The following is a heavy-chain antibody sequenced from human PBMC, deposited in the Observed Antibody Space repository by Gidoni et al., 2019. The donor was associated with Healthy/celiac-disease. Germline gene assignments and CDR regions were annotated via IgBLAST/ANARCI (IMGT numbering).Heavy chain of an antibody. D-gene: IGHD6-13*01. J-gene: IGHJ5*02. V-gene: IGHV2-5*01. CDR1: GFSLSTSGVG. CDR2: IYWNDDK. CDR3: AHRPPYSSSWYEMYNWFDP. Sequence: QITLKESGPTLVKPTQTLTLTCTFSGFSLSTSGVGVGWIRQPPGKALEWLALIYWNDDKRYSPSLKSRLTITKDTSKNQVVLTMTNMDPVDTATYYCAHRPPYSSSWYEMYNWFDPWGQGTLVTVSS.